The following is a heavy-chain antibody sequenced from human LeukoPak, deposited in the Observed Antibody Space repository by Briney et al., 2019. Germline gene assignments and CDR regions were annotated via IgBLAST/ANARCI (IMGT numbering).Heavy chain of an antibody. CDR1: GYTFTGYY. V-gene: IGHV1-2*02. D-gene: IGHD3-22*01. J-gene: IGHJ3*02. CDR2: INPNSGCT. Sequence: ASVKVSCKASGYTFTGYYMHWVRQAPGQGLEWMGWINPNSGCTNYAQKFQGRVTMTRDTSISTAYMELSRLRSDDTAVYYCARSDYYDSSGYPGDAFDIWGQGTMVTVSS. CDR3: ARSDYYDSSGYPGDAFDI.